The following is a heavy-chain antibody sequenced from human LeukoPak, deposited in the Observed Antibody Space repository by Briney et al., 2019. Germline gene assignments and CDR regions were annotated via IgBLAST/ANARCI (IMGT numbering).Heavy chain of an antibody. V-gene: IGHV4-39*01. CDR3: ARQPIYYDFWSGYHGY. D-gene: IGHD3-3*01. Sequence: SVTLSLTCTVSGGSISSSSYYWGWIRQPPGKGLEWIGSIYYSGSTYYNPSLKSRVTIFVDTSKNQFSLKLSSVTAADTAVYYCARQPIYYDFWSGYHGYWGQGTLVTVSS. CDR2: IYYSGST. CDR1: GGSISSSSYY. J-gene: IGHJ4*02.